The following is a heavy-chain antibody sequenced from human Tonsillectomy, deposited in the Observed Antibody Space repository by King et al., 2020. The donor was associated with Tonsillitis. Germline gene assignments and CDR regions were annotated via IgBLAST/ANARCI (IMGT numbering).Heavy chain of an antibody. J-gene: IGHJ4*02. CDR3: ARDNYAYSGSFHGY. Sequence: VQLVESGGGVVQPGRSLRLSCAASGVIVSGHAMHWVRQTPGKGLEWVAAISFVGNKEYYGDSVRGRLTISRDNSENTLDLQMNSLTAEDTAVYYCARDNYAYSGSFHGYWGQGTLVTVSS. CDR2: ISFVGNKE. CDR1: GVIVSGHA. D-gene: IGHD1-26*01. V-gene: IGHV3-30*01.